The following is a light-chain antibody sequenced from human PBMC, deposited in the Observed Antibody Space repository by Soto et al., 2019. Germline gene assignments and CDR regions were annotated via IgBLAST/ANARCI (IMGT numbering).Light chain of an antibody. J-gene: IGKJ2*01. CDR2: DAS. CDR1: QSVSNSY. V-gene: IGKV3D-20*01. CDR3: QQYGSSPWT. Sequence: EIVLTQSPATLSLSPGARATLSFGASQSVSNSYLAWYQQKPGLAPRLLIYDASSTADGIPDRFSGSGSGTEFTLTISRLEPEDFAVYYCQQYGSSPWTFGQGTKLEIK.